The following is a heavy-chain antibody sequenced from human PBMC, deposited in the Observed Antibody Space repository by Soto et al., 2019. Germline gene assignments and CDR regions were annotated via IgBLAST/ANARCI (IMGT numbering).Heavy chain of an antibody. CDR2: IYYSGST. J-gene: IGHJ6*02. CDR1: GGSISSYY. D-gene: IGHD5-18*01. V-gene: IGHV4-59*01. Sequence: SETLSLTCTVSGGSISSYYWSWIRQPPGKGLEWIGYIYYSGSTNYNPSLKSRVTISVDTSKNQFSLKLSSVTAADTAVYYCARDPAGYSYGYDLYRMDVWGQGTTVTVSS. CDR3: ARDPAGYSYGYDLYRMDV.